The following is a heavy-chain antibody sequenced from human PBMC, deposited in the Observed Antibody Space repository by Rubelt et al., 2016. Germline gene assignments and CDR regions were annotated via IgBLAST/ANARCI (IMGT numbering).Heavy chain of an antibody. Sequence: VQLLESGGGLVQPGGSLRLSCAASGFTFSSYGMHWVRQAPGKGLEWVAVISYDGSNKYYADSVKGRFSISSENSKNTLYFQINSLRAEDTAVYYCARDVSFLRGSSWPYYYYGMDVWGQGTTVTVSS. V-gene: IGHV3-30*19. D-gene: IGHD6-13*01. CDR2: ISYDGSNK. CDR3: ARDVSFLRGSSWPYYYYGMDV. CDR1: GFTFSSYG. J-gene: IGHJ6*02.